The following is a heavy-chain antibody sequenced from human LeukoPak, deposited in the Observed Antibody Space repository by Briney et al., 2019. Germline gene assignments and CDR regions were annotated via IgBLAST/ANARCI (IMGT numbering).Heavy chain of an antibody. V-gene: IGHV1-2*06. J-gene: IGHJ4*02. Sequence: ASVKVSCKASGYTFTSYYMHWVRQAPGQGLEWMGRINPNSGGTNYAQKFQGRVTMTRDTSISTAYMELSRLRSDDTAVYYCARAYYDFWSGYYDPFDYWGQGTLVTVSS. CDR3: ARAYYDFWSGYYDPFDY. CDR1: GYTFTSYY. D-gene: IGHD3-3*01. CDR2: INPNSGGT.